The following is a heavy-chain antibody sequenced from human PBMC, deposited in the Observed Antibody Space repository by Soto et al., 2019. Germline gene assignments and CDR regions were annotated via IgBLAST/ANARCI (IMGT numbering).Heavy chain of an antibody. CDR1: GFALSNYW. J-gene: IGHJ6*03. D-gene: IGHD5-12*01. CDR2: IKHDRSEI. V-gene: IGHV3-7*01. CDR3: ATYSGYVLPMDV. Sequence: PGGSLRLSCAASGFALSNYWMTWVRQAPGKGLEWVASIKHDRSEIYYVDSVEGRFTISRDDAKNSVSLEMDSLSAEDTAVYYCATYSGYVLPMDVWGKGTMVTVSS.